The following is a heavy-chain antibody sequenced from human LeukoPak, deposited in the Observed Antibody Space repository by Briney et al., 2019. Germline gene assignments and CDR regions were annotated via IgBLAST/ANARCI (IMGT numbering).Heavy chain of an antibody. D-gene: IGHD1-1*01. CDR1: GDSVSSNSAA. Sequence: SQTLSLTCAISGDSVSSNSAAWNWIRQSPSRGLEWLGRTYYRSKWYNDYAVSVKSRITINPDTSKNQFSLQLNSVTPEDTAVYYCARDSRSRERIEPNWFDPWGQGTLVTVSS. V-gene: IGHV6-1*01. J-gene: IGHJ5*02. CDR2: TYYRSKWYN. CDR3: ARDSRSRERIEPNWFDP.